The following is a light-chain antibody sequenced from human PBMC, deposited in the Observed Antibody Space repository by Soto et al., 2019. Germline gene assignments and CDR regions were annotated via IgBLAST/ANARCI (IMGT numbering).Light chain of an antibody. V-gene: IGLV2-14*01. CDR1: SSDVGGYNY. J-gene: IGLJ1*01. Sequence: SVLTQPASVSGSPGQSITISCTGTSSDVGGYNYVSWYQQHPGKAPKLMIYDVSNRPSGVSSRFSASKSGNTASLTISGLQAEDEADYYCCTFTSTSTPYVFGTGTKVTVL. CDR3: CTFTSTSTPYV. CDR2: DVS.